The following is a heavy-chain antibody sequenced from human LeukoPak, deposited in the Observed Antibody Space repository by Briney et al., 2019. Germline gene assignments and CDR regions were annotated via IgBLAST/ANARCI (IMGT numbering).Heavy chain of an antibody. CDR2: IWYDGSNK. CDR1: GFTFSSYG. CDR3: ARVSSGGWSDY. V-gene: IGHV3-33*01. J-gene: IGHJ4*02. Sequence: PGGSLRLSCAASGFTFSSYGMHWVRQAPGKGLEWVAVIWYDGSNKYYADSVKGRFTISGDNSKNTLYLQMNSLRAEDTAVYYCARVSSGGWSDYWGQGTLVTVSS. D-gene: IGHD6-19*01.